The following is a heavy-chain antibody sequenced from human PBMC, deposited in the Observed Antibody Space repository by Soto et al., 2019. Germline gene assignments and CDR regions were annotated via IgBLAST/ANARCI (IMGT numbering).Heavy chain of an antibody. CDR2: ISYDGSNK. CDR1: GFTFSSYA. Sequence: QVQLVESGGGVVQPGRSLRLSCAASGFTFSSYAMHWVRQAPGKGLEWVAVISYDGSNKYYADSVKGRFTISRDNSKNTLYLQMNSLRAEDTAVYYCARGQRWGYGSSWYGDYWGQGTLVTVSS. J-gene: IGHJ4*02. CDR3: ARGQRWGYGSSWYGDY. V-gene: IGHV3-30-3*01. D-gene: IGHD6-13*01.